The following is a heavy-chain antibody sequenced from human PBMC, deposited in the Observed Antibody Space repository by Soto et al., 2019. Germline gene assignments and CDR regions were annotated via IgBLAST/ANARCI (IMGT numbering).Heavy chain of an antibody. CDR1: GFSLSTSGVG. V-gene: IGHV2-5*02. CDR2: IYWDDDR. J-gene: IGHJ6*02. D-gene: IGHD2-2*01. CDR3: AHSRYCTTTSCYGDYYYGMDV. Sequence: SGPTLVNPTQTLTLTCTFSGFSLSTSGVGVGWIRQPPGKALEWLAVIYWDDDRRYSPSLKSRLTITKDTSKNQVVLTMTNMDPVDTATYYCAHSRYCTTTSCYGDYYYGMDVWGQGTTVTVSS.